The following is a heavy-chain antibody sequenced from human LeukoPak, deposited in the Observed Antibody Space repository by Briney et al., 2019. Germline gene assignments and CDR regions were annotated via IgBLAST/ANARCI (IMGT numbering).Heavy chain of an antibody. CDR2: IRYDGSNK. V-gene: IGHV3-30*02. CDR1: GFTFSSYG. D-gene: IGHD3-10*01. J-gene: IGHJ4*02. Sequence: PGGSLRLSCAASGFTFSSYGMHWVRQAPGKGVGWVAFIRYDGSNKYYADSVKGRFTISRDNSKNTLYLQMNSLRAEDTAVYCCAKAVGGSGSYYSPFDYWGQGTLVTVSS. CDR3: AKAVGGSGSYYSPFDY.